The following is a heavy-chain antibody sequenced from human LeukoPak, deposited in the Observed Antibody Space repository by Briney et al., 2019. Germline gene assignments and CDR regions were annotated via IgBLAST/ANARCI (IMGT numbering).Heavy chain of an antibody. CDR2: IADDGGVK. CDR1: GITFSRHG. CDR3: AREATWGEWYFDH. V-gene: IGHV3-30*03. D-gene: IGHD3-3*01. J-gene: IGHJ4*02. Sequence: GRSLRLSCVASGITFSRHGMDWVRQAPGKGLEWVAVIADDGGVKQYADSVKGRFTVSRDNSKSTLYLHMNGLSVEDTAIYYCAREATWGEWYFDHWGQGTPVAVSS.